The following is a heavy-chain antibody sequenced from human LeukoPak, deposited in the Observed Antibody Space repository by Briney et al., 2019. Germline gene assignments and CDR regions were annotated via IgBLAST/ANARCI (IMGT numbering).Heavy chain of an antibody. CDR1: GGTFSSYA. CDR2: IIPIFGTA. D-gene: IGHD5-12*01. CDR3: ARRGYSGYGQPPFDY. Sequence: SVKVSCKASGGTFSSYAISWVRQAPGQGLEWMGGIIPIFGTANYAQKFQGRVTITADESTSTAYMELSSLRSEDTAVYYCARRGYSGYGQPPFDYWGQGTLVTVSS. J-gene: IGHJ4*02. V-gene: IGHV1-69*01.